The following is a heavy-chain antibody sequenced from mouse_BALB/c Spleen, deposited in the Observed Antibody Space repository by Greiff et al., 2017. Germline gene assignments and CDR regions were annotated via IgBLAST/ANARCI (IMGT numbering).Heavy chain of an antibody. CDR3: TREVYDGYYYAMDY. D-gene: IGHD2-3*01. CDR1: GFTFSSYT. Sequence: EVMLVESGGGLVKPGGSLKLSCAASGFTFSSYTMSWVRQTPEKRLEWVATISSGGSYTYYPDSVKGRFTISRDNAKNTLYLQMSSLKSEDTAMYYCTREVYDGYYYAMDYWGQGTSVTVSS. CDR2: ISSGGSYT. V-gene: IGHV5-6-4*01. J-gene: IGHJ4*01.